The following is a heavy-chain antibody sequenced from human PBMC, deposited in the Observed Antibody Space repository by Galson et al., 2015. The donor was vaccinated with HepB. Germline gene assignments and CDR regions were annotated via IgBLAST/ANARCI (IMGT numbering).Heavy chain of an antibody. CDR1: GFTFSSYS. V-gene: IGHV3-48*01. CDR2: ISSSSSSTI. J-gene: IGHJ4*02. Sequence: SLRLSCAASGFTFSSYSMNWVRQAPGKGLEWVSYISSSSSSTIYYADSVKGRFTISRDNAKNSLYLQMNSLRAEDTAVYYCARDHYDSSCYQLDYWGQGTLVTVSS. CDR3: ARDHYDSSCYQLDY. D-gene: IGHD3-22*01.